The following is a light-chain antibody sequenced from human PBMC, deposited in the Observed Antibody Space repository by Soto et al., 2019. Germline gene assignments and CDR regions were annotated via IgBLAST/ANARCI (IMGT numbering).Light chain of an antibody. CDR3: QQYVHWPPGT. J-gene: IGKJ1*01. CDR2: DTS. V-gene: IGKV3-15*01. CDR1: QSVSSS. Sequence: EIVVTQSPATLSASPGERVTLSCTASQSVSSSLAWYQQRPGQAPRLLIYDTSTRASGIAATFSGSWSGLEFTLAINSLQSEDVAVYYCQQYVHWPPGTFGQGTTVEIK.